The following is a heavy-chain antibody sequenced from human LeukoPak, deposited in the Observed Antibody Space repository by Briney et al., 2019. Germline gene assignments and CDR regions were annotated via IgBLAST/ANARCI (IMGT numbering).Heavy chain of an antibody. V-gene: IGHV1-2*02. Sequence: ASVKVSCKASGYTFTGYYMHWVRQAPGQGREWMGWINPNSGGTNYAQKFQGRVTMTRDTSISTAYMELSRPRSDDTAVYYCARDWSTVTTSDYWGPGTLVTVSS. CDR2: INPNSGGT. J-gene: IGHJ4*02. CDR3: ARDWSTVTTSDY. D-gene: IGHD4-17*01. CDR1: GYTFTGYY.